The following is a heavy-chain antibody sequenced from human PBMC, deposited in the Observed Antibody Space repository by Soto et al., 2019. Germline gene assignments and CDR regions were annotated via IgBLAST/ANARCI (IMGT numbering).Heavy chain of an antibody. Sequence: KPGGSLRLSCAASGFTFSSYSMNWVRQAPGKGLEWVSSISSSSSYIYYADSVKGRFTISRDNAKNSLYLQMNSLRAEDTAVYYCARDVPAAIRGYYYYGMDVWGQGTTVTVSS. CDR2: ISSSSSYI. V-gene: IGHV3-21*01. J-gene: IGHJ6*02. CDR1: GFTFSSYS. D-gene: IGHD2-2*02. CDR3: ARDVPAAIRGYYYYGMDV.